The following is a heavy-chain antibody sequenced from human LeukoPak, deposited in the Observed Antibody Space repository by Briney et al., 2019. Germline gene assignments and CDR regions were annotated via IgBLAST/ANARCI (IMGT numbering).Heavy chain of an antibody. CDR2: INPSGGST. D-gene: IGHD3-22*01. V-gene: IGHV1-46*01. Sequence: ASVTVSCKASGFTFTSYYMHWVLQAPGQGLEWMGIINPSGGSTSYAQKFQGRVTMTRDTPTSTVYMELSSLRSEDTAVYYCARVPYYYDSSGYYGDYWGQGTLVTVSS. CDR1: GFTFTSYY. CDR3: ARVPYYYDSSGYYGDY. J-gene: IGHJ4*02.